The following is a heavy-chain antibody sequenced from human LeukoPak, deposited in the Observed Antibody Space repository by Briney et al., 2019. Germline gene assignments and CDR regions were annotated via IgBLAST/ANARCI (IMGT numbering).Heavy chain of an antibody. D-gene: IGHD5-18*01. CDR1: GFTFSDYY. V-gene: IGHV3-11*04. Sequence: GGSLRLSCAASGFTFSDYYMTWFRQAPGKGLEWVSYISGPGTTISYADSVQGRFTISRDNAKNSLYLQVNTLRVEDSAVYYCARGKYTAAFDIWGQGAMVTVSS. CDR3: ARGKYTAAFDI. CDR2: ISGPGTTI. J-gene: IGHJ3*02.